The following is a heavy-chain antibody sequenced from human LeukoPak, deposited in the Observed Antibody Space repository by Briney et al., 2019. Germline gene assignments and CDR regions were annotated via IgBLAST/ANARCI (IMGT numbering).Heavy chain of an antibody. J-gene: IGHJ4*02. Sequence: GGSLRLSCAASGFTFSSYAMSWVRQAPGKGLEWVSVIYSGGSTYYADSVKGRFTISRDNSKNTLYLQMNSLRAEDTAVYYCARDLAGISDYWGQGTLVTVSS. CDR1: GFTFSSYA. CDR2: IYSGGST. V-gene: IGHV3-53*01. D-gene: IGHD1-14*01. CDR3: ARDLAGISDY.